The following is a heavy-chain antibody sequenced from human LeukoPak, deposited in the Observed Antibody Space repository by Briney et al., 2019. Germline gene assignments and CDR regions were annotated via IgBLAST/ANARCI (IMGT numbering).Heavy chain of an antibody. CDR3: ATFPSYYYDSSGYYGAFDI. Sequence: PSETLSLTCTVSGYSINSGYYWGWIRQPPGKGLEWIGSIYHSGSTYYNPSLKSRVTISVDTSKNQFSLKLSSVTAADTAVYYCATFPSYYYDSSGYYGAFDIWGQGTMVTVSS. CDR1: GYSINSGYY. V-gene: IGHV4-38-2*02. J-gene: IGHJ3*02. D-gene: IGHD3-22*01. CDR2: IYHSGST.